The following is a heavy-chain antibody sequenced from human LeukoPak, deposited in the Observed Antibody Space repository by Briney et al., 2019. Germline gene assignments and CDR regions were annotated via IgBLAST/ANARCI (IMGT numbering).Heavy chain of an antibody. CDR3: TRDPIRGVRVYYGMGV. CDR1: GLTFSSHW. V-gene: IGHV3-7*01. CDR2: INQDGRLI. Sequence: GGSLRLSCAASGLTFSSHWMSWVRQAPEKGPEWVANINQDGRLIYYLQSVKGRFTISRDNAKNSLHLQMNSLRVEDTAVYYCTRDPIRGVRVYYGMGVWGQGTTVTVSS. J-gene: IGHJ6*02.